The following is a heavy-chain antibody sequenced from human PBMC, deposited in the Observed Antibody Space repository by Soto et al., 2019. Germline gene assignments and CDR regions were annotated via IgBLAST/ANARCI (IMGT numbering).Heavy chain of an antibody. J-gene: IGHJ3*02. D-gene: IGHD3-10*01. V-gene: IGHV4-39*01. CDR1: GGSLSSSSYY. CDR2: IYYSGST. Sequence: SETLSLTCTLSGGSLSSSSYYWGWIRQPPGKGLEWIGSIYYSGSTSYNPSLKSRVTISVDTSKNQFSLKLSSVTAADTAVYYCAKGGSGSYSNAFDIWGQGTMVTVSS. CDR3: AKGGSGSYSNAFDI.